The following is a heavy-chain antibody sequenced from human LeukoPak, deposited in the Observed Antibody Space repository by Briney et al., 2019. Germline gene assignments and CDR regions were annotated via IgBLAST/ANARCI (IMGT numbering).Heavy chain of an antibody. CDR3: AKFPPRVPSPEFDY. D-gene: IGHD3-10*01. CDR2: ISGSGGST. CDR1: GFTFSSYA. Sequence: SGGSLRLSCAASGFTFSSYAMSWVRQAPGKGLEWVSGISGSGGSTYYADSVKGRFTISRDNSKNTLYVQMNSLRAEDTAVYYCAKFPPRVPSPEFDYWGQGTLVTVSS. J-gene: IGHJ4*02. V-gene: IGHV3-23*01.